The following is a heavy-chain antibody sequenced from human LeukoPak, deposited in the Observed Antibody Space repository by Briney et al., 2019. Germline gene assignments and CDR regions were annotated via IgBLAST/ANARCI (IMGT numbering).Heavy chain of an antibody. CDR2: ISSSSRYI. CDR1: GFTFSSYS. Sequence: GGSLRLSCAASGFTFSSYSMNWVRQAPGKGLEWVSSISSSSRYIYYADSVKGRFTISRDNAKNSLYLQMNSLRVDDTAVYYCARSPPLPHWGQGTPVTVSS. J-gene: IGHJ4*02. V-gene: IGHV3-21*01. CDR3: ARSPPLPH.